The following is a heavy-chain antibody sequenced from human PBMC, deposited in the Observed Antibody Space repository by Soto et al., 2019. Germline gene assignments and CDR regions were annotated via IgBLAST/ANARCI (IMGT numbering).Heavy chain of an antibody. CDR3: ARDPSLFVVVVVLTVWFDP. Sequence: GGSLRLSCAASGFTFSDYYMSWIRQAPGKGLEWVSYISSSSSYTNYADSVKGRFTISRDNSKNTLYLQMNSLRAEDTAVYYCARDPSLFVVVVVLTVWFDPWGQGALVTVSS. J-gene: IGHJ5*02. CDR2: ISSSSSYT. D-gene: IGHD2-15*01. V-gene: IGHV3-11*06. CDR1: GFTFSDYY.